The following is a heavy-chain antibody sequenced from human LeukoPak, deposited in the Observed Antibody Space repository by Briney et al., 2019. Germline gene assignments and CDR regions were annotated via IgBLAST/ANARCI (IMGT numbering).Heavy chain of an antibody. CDR1: GSTLSANW. J-gene: IGHJ4*02. D-gene: IGHD2-15*01. Sequence: GGCPSPSCSASGSTLSANWIHWARQVPGKGLVWVSRINSDGISTIYADSVKARFTISRDNTENTVYLQMNSLRGDDTAVYYCAREVVVAATSNFDYWGQ. V-gene: IGHV3-74*01. CDR2: INSDGIST. CDR3: AREVVVAATSNFDY.